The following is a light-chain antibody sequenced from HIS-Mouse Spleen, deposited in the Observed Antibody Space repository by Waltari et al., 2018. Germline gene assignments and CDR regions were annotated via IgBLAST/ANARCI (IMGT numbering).Light chain of an antibody. Sequence: DIQMTQSPSTLSAYVGDRFTITFRASQSISSWLAWYQQKPGKAPKLLIYKASSLESGVPSRFSGSGSGTEFTLTISSLQPDDFATYYCQQYNSYSRTFGQGTKVEIK. CDR1: QSISSW. CDR2: KAS. V-gene: IGKV1-5*03. J-gene: IGKJ1*01. CDR3: QQYNSYSRT.